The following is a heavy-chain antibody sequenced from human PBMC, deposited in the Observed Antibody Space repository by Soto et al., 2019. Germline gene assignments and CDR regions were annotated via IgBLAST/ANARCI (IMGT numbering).Heavy chain of an antibody. CDR3: ANRQQLETIRSRAYYYYYGMDV. V-gene: IGHV3-15*07. J-gene: IGHJ6*02. D-gene: IGHD6-13*01. CDR1: GFTFSNAW. Sequence: GGSLRLSCAASGFTFSNAWINWVRQAPGKGLEWVGRIKSKTDGGTTDFAAPVKGRFAISRDDSKDMVYLQMNSLRAEDTAVYYCANRQQLETIRSRAYYYYYGMDVWGQGTTVTVSS. CDR2: IKSKTDGGTT.